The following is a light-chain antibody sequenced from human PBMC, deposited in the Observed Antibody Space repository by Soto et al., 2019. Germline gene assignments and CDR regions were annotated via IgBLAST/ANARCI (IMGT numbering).Light chain of an antibody. CDR3: QQYYAYPRT. J-gene: IGKJ1*01. CDR1: QGIGGS. CDR2: AAS. V-gene: IGKV1-8*01. Sequence: AIRMTQSPSSLSASTGDRVTITCRASQGIGGSLDWYQVKPGKAPKLLMFAASTLQRGVPSRFSGSGSGTDFTLTISYLQSEDFATYYCQQYYAYPRTFGQGTKVDIK.